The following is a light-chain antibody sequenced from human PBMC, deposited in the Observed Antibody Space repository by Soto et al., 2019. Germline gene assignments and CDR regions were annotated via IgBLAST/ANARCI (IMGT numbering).Light chain of an antibody. J-gene: IGKJ4*01. CDR3: QQYKNLPLT. V-gene: IGKV3-15*01. Sequence: EIVMTQSPATLSVSPGERATLSCRASQSVSSNLAWYQHKPGQAPRLLIYGASTRATGFPARFSGSGSGTEFTLTILSLQSEDFAVYYCQQYKNLPLTFGGGTKVEIK. CDR2: GAS. CDR1: QSVSSN.